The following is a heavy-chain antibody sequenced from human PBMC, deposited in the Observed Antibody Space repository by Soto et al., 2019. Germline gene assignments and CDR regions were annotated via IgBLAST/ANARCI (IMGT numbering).Heavy chain of an antibody. CDR1: GGCISSGGYY. V-gene: IGHV4-31*03. CDR2: IYYRGSP. J-gene: IGHJ4*02. CDR3: ASHRRSKSYYCDY. Sequence: QVQLQESGPGLVKPSQTLSLTCTVSGGCISSGGYYWIWIRHHPWKGLEWIGYIYYRGSPYYNPSLNSRGTISVDTSKNQFSLKLSSVTAAETAGYYCASHRRSKSYYCDYWGQGTLVTVYS. D-gene: IGHD4-4*01.